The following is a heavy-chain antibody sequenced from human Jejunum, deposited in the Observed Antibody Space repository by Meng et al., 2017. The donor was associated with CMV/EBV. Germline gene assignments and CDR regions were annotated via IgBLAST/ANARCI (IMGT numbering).Heavy chain of an antibody. V-gene: IGHV2-70D*14. CDR2: IDWDDEK. Sequence: FSGFSLATTGMRVSWIRQSPGKALEWLARIDWDDEKFYRTSLKTRLTISTDTSKNQVVLTMTNMDPVDTATYYCVGNRGRSDLNYWGQGTRGTVSS. D-gene: IGHD3-16*02. CDR1: GFSLATTGMR. J-gene: IGHJ4*02. CDR3: VGNRGRSDLNY.